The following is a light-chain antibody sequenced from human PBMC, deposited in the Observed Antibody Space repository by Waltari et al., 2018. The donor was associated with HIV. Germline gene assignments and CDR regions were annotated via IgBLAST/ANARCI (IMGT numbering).Light chain of an antibody. J-gene: IGLJ3*02. V-gene: IGLV1-51*01. Sequence: QSVLTQPPSVSAAPGQKVTISCSGSTSIIGNNFVYWYQQFPGTAPKLLIYDKNKRPSGIPDRFSGSRSGTSATLGITGLQTGDEAEYYCGTWDNSLSAWVFGGGTKVTVL. CDR1: TSIIGNNF. CDR3: GTWDNSLSAWV. CDR2: DKN.